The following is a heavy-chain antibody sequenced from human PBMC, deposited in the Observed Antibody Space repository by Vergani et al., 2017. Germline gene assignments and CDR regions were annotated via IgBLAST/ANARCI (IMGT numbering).Heavy chain of an antibody. Sequence: EVQLLQSEGAVVQPGGSLRLSCVASGFTFSSHAMSWVRQGHGQGLEWVSSIKNTGDSTHYADSVKGRFTISRDNSKNTLYLQMNSLRVEDTAVYYCAKDRPRDWETPLFLFDYWGQGTLVAVSS. CDR1: GFTFSSHA. V-gene: IGHV3-23*01. CDR2: IKNTGDST. CDR3: AKDRPRDWETPLFLFDY. D-gene: IGHD1-26*01. J-gene: IGHJ4*02.